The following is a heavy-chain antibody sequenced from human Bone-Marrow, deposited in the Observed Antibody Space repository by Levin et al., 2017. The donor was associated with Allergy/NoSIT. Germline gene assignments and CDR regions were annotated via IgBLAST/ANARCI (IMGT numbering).Heavy chain of an antibody. V-gene: IGHV3-21*01. Sequence: GGSLRLSCPASGFDFNTYTMTWVRQPPGKGLEWVSSISPTSKYIYYADSLKGRFTVSRDNAKNSLYLQINSLSAEDAAVYYCARDKVTTAMFDPIDYWGQGTLVTVSS. CDR1: GFDFNTYT. CDR3: ARDKVTTAMFDPIDY. J-gene: IGHJ4*02. D-gene: IGHD3-9*01. CDR2: ISPTSKYI.